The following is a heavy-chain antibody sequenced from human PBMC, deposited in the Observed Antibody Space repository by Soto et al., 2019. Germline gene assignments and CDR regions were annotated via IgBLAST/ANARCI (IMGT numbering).Heavy chain of an antibody. D-gene: IGHD1-26*01. V-gene: IGHV3-23*01. CDR3: AKDFKWELADFDY. Sequence: EVQLLESGGGLVQPGGSLRLSCAAAGFTFSSYSMSWVRQAPGKGLEWVSAISGSGGSTYYADSVKGRFTISRDNSKNTLYLQMNSLRAEDTAVYYCAKDFKWELADFDYWGQGTLVTVSS. CDR1: GFTFSSYS. J-gene: IGHJ4*02. CDR2: ISGSGGST.